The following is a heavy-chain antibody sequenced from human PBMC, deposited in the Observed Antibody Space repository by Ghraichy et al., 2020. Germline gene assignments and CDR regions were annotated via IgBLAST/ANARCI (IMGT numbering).Heavy chain of an antibody. CDR1: GYTFTGYY. CDR3: ARYCSGGSCYEDWFDP. V-gene: IGHV1-2*02. J-gene: IGHJ5*02. Sequence: ASVKVSCKASGYTFTGYYMHWVRQAPGQGLEWMGWINPNSGSTNYAQKFQGRVTMTRDSSISTAYMELSRLRSDDTAVYYCARYCSGGSCYEDWFDPWGQGTLVTVSS. CDR2: INPNSGST. D-gene: IGHD2-15*01.